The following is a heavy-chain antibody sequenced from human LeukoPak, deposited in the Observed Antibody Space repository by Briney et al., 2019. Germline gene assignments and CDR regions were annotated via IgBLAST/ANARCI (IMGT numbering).Heavy chain of an antibody. CDR1: GFTFRNYA. CDR3: AKDPNGDYVGAFDF. D-gene: IGHD4-17*01. V-gene: IGHV3-23*01. CDR2: IRAGGDNT. J-gene: IGHJ4*02. Sequence: GGSLRLSCAASGFTFRNYAMMWVRQAPGKGLELVSSIRAGGDNTYYADSVTGRFTISRDNSKNTLFLQMNSLRAEDTPVYYCAKDPNGDYVGAFDFWGQGMMVSVSS.